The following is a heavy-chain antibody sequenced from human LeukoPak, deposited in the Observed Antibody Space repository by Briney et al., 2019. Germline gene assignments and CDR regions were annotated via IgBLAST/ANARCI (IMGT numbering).Heavy chain of an antibody. D-gene: IGHD5/OR15-5a*01. CDR3: ARGFLRGSVSDY. Sequence: SETLSLTCAVYGGSFSGYYWSWIRQPPGKGLEWIGEINHSGSTNYNPSLKSRVTISVDTSKNQFSLKLSSVTAADAAVYYCARGFLRGSVSDYWGQGTLVTVSS. V-gene: IGHV4-34*01. CDR2: INHSGST. J-gene: IGHJ4*02. CDR1: GGSFSGYY.